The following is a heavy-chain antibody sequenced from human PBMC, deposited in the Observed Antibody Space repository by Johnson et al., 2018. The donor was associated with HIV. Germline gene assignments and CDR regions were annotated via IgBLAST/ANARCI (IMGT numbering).Heavy chain of an antibody. J-gene: IGHJ3*02. CDR1: GFTFSSYA. V-gene: IGHV3-23*04. CDR3: AKERGYDSSGYNRWYVPDAFDI. Sequence: VQLVESGGGLVQPGGSLRLSCAASGFTFSSYAMAWVRQAPGKGLEWVSTISGRGSSTHYADSVQGRFTISRDNSRNTMYLQMNSLRAEDTAVYYCAKERGYDSSGYNRWYVPDAFDIWGQGTMVTVSS. CDR2: ISGRGSST. D-gene: IGHD3-22*01.